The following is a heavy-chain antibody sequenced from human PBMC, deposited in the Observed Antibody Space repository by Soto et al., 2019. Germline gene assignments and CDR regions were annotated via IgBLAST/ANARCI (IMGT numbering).Heavy chain of an antibody. J-gene: IGHJ5*02. CDR2: IYPGDSDT. CDR1: GYSLTSYW. D-gene: IGHD6-19*01. CDR3: ARQGIAVAGPGGWFDP. Sequence: GESLKISCKGSGYSLTSYWIGWVRQMPGKGLEWMGIIYPGDSDTRYSPSFQGQVTISADKSISTAYLQWSSLKASDTAMYYCARQGIAVAGPGGWFDPWGQGTLVTVSS. V-gene: IGHV5-51*01.